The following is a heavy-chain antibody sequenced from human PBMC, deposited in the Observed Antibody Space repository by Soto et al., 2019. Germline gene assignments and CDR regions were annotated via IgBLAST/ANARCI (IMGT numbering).Heavy chain of an antibody. J-gene: IGHJ4*02. V-gene: IGHV4-34*01. Sequence: QVQLQQWGAGLLKPSETLSLTCAVYGGSFSGYYWNWIRQPPGKGLEWIGEINHSGSTNYNPSLKSRVTISVDTPKHQFSLKLSSVTAADTAVYYCAGGWGRIFDYWGQGTLVTVSS. CDR3: AGGWGRIFDY. D-gene: IGHD7-27*01. CDR1: GGSFSGYY. CDR2: INHSGST.